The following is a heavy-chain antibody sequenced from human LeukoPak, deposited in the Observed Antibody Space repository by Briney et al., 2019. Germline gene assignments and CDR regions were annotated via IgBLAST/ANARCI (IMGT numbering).Heavy chain of an antibody. J-gene: IGHJ3*02. CDR3: AKERLLWFGELGGAFDI. D-gene: IGHD3-10*01. CDR1: GFTFSTDG. CDR2: ISGGGGST. V-gene: IGHV3-23*01. Sequence: GGSLRLSCAASGFTFSTDGMSWVRQAPGKGLEWVSGISGGGGSTYYAASVKGRFTISRDNSKSTLYLQMNSLRAEDTAVYYCAKERLLWFGELGGAFDIWGQGTMVTESS.